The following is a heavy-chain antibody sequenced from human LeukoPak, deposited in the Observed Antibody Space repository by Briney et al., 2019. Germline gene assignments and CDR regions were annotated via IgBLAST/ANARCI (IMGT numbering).Heavy chain of an antibody. J-gene: IGHJ4*02. D-gene: IGHD3-10*01. CDR1: GFTFSSYG. V-gene: IGHV3-30*18. Sequence: GRSLRLSCAASGFTFSSYGMHWVRQAPGKGLEWVAVISYDGSNKYYADSVKGRFTISRDNSKNTLYLQMNSLRAEDTAVYYCAKDLYGSGVFDYWGQGTLATVSS. CDR2: ISYDGSNK. CDR3: AKDLYGSGVFDY.